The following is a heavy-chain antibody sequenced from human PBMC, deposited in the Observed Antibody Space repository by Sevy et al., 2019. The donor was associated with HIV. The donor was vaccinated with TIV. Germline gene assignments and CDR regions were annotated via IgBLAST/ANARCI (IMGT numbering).Heavy chain of an antibody. V-gene: IGHV3-64D*06. CDR2: ISSNGGST. CDR1: GFTFSSYA. D-gene: IGHD3-22*01. Sequence: GGSLRLSCSASGFTFSSYAMHWVRQAPGKGLEYVSAISSNGGSTYYAYSVKGRFTISRDNSKNTLYLQMSSLRAEDTAVYYCVRMTITMIVEERAHFDYWGQGTLVTVSS. J-gene: IGHJ4*02. CDR3: VRMTITMIVEERAHFDY.